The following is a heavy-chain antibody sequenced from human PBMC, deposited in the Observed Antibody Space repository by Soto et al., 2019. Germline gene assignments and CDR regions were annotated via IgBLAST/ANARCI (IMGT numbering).Heavy chain of an antibody. CDR1: GGTISKSF. Sequence: QVQLQESGPGLVKPTETLSLTCSVSGGTISKSFWSWVRKPVGGGLEWMGRIYVTGSTDYNPSLRGRISMSVDVEKKTFSLRLTSVTAADTGVYYCVRDGSKILREHFDPWGQGLKVTVAS. J-gene: IGHJ5*02. CDR3: VRDGSKILREHFDP. CDR2: IYVTGST. V-gene: IGHV4-4*07.